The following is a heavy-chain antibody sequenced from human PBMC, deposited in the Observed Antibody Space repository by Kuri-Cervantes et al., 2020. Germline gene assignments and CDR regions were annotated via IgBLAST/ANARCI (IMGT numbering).Heavy chain of an antibody. CDR2: ISAYNGNT. CDR1: GYTFTSYG. D-gene: IGHD3-16*02. J-gene: IGHJ4*02. CDR3: ARQGYDYVWGSYRSFDY. V-gene: IGHV1-18*01. Sequence: GGSLRLSCKGSGYTFTSYGISWVRQAPGQGLEWMGWISAYNGNTNYAQKLQGRVTMTTDTSTSTAYMELRSLRSDDTAVYYCARQGYDYVWGSYRSFDYWGQGTLVTVSS.